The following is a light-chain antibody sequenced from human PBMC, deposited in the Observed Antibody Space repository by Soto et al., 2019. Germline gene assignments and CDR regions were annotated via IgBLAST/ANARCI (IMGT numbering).Light chain of an antibody. Sequence: DIQMTQSPSTLSASVGDGVTITCRASQNISVWLAWYQQRPGKAPKFLIYDASNLETGVSSRFSGSGSGTEFTLTIRSLQPDDFATYYCQQYNSAWTFGQGTKVEIK. CDR3: QQYNSAWT. CDR1: QNISVW. J-gene: IGKJ1*01. V-gene: IGKV1-5*01. CDR2: DAS.